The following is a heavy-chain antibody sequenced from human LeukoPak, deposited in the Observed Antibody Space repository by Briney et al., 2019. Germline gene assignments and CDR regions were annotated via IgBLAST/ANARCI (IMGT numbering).Heavy chain of an antibody. D-gene: IGHD6-19*01. CDR3: ATGRDRSGWKLISFLDY. V-gene: IGHV3-21*01. CDR2: ISSSSSYI. CDR1: VFTFSSYS. J-gene: IGHJ4*02. Sequence: GGALRLSCAASVFTFSSYSMNWVRQAPGKGREWVSSISSSSSYIYYADSVKGLFTISRDHAKHSLYLQMNGLRAEATAVYYCATGRDRSGWKLISFLDYWGQRTLVTVSS.